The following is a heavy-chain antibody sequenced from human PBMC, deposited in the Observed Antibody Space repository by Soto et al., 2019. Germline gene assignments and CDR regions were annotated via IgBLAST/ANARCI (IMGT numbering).Heavy chain of an antibody. V-gene: IGHV4-34*01. CDR3: ARGGDCGGGSCYSNDY. J-gene: IGHJ4*02. CDR1: GGSFSGYY. D-gene: IGHD2-15*01. CDR2: INHSGST. Sequence: QVQLQQWGAGLLKPSETLSLTCAVYGGSFSGYYWSWIRQPPGKGLEWIGEINHSGSTNYNPSLKSRVTRSVDTSENQFSLKLSSVTAADTAVYYCARGGDCGGGSCYSNDYWGQGTLVTVSS.